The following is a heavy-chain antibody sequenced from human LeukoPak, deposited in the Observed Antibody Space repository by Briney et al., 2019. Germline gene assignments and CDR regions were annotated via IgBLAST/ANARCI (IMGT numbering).Heavy chain of an antibody. CDR1: GYSISSGYH. Sequence: SETLSLTCTVSGYSISSGYHWGWIRQPPGKGLEGIGSIYHRGSTYYNASLKSRVTISVDTSKNQFSLKLSSVTAADTAVYYCARDNWNPDFWGQGTLVIVSS. CDR3: ARDNWNPDF. CDR2: IYHRGST. D-gene: IGHD1-20*01. V-gene: IGHV4-38-2*02. J-gene: IGHJ4*02.